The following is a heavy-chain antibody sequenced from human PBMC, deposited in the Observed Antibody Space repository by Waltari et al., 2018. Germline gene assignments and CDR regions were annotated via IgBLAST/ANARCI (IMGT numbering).Heavy chain of an antibody. V-gene: IGHV4-30-2*01. CDR1: GGSISSGGYS. D-gene: IGHD2-15*01. CDR3: ARVVVAATRRPYYYYMDV. J-gene: IGHJ6*03. CDR2: IYHSGST. Sequence: QLQLQESGSGLVKPSPTLSLTCAVSGGSISSGGYSWTWIRQPPGKGLEWIGYIYHSGSTYYNPSLKSRVTISVDRSKNQFSLKLSSVTAADTAVYYCARVVVAATRRPYYYYMDVWGKGTTVTVSS.